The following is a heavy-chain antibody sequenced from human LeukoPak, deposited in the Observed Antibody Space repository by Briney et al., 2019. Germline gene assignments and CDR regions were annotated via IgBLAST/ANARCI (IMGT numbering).Heavy chain of an antibody. CDR3: ARESLTQRVWYRAAAGTSLDV. CDR1: GGSISSSNW. Sequence: SGTLSLTCAVSGGSISSSNWWSWVRQPPGKGLEWIGEIYHSGSTNYNPSLKSRVTISVDKSKNQFSLKLSSVTAADTAVYYCARESLTQRVWYRAAAGTSLDVWGKGTTVTISS. CDR2: IYHSGST. J-gene: IGHJ6*04. D-gene: IGHD6-13*01. V-gene: IGHV4-4*02.